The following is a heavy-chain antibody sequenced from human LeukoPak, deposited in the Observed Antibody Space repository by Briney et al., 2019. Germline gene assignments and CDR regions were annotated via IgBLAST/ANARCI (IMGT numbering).Heavy chain of an antibody. CDR2: VSKTGRTT. V-gene: IGHV3-23*01. CDR1: GFSFNAYA. D-gene: IGHD2-21*02. Sequence: PGGSLRLSCAASGFSFNAYAMTWVRQAPGKGLEWVSSVSKTGRTTYYTDSVKGRFTISRDNSKNTLHLQMNRLRAEDTALYFCAKDHDNTDSYFYFVSWGLGTLVTVSS. J-gene: IGHJ4*02. CDR3: AKDHDNTDSYFYFVS.